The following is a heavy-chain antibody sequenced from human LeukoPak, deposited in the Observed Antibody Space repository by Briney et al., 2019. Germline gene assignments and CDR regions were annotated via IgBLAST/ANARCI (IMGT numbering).Heavy chain of an antibody. CDR3: AKDLPVFDS. J-gene: IGHJ4*02. CDR2: ISYDGSNK. V-gene: IGHV3-30*18. Sequence: LSGGSLRLSCAASGFTFSSYGMHWVRQAPGKGLEWVAVISYDGSNKYYADSVKGRITISRDNSKNTLYLQMNSLRAEDTAVYYCAKDLPVFDSWGQGTQVAVSS. CDR1: GFTFSSYG.